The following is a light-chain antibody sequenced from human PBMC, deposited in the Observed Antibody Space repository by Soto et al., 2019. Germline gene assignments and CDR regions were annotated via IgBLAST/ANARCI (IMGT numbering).Light chain of an antibody. CDR2: DAS. J-gene: IGKJ2*01. CDR1: QDISNY. Sequence: DIQMTQSPSSLSASVGDRVTITCQASQDISNYLNWYQQKPGKAPKLLIYDASNLETGVPSRFSGSGSGTDFTFTISSLQPDDLGTYYCQHTTDFTFGQGTKVDIK. V-gene: IGKV1-33*01. CDR3: QHTTDFT.